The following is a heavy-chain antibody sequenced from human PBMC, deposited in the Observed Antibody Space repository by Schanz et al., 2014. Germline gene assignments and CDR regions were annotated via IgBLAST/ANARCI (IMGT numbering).Heavy chain of an antibody. CDR2: IKPDGSEK. CDR1: GFTFSIHY. D-gene: IGHD3-22*01. V-gene: IGHV3-7*01. J-gene: IGHJ4*02. CDR3: ARDKGGYYPFDY. Sequence: EVQLVESGGGLVQPGGSLRLSCAASGFTFSIHYISWVRQAPGKGLEWVAKIKPDGSEKLYVDSVRGRFTISRDNAKNSLYLQMNSLRAEDTAVYYCARDKGGYYPFDYWGQGSLVTVSS.